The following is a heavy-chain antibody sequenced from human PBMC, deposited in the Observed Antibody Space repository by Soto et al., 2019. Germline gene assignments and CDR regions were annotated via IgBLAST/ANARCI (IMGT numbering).Heavy chain of an antibody. CDR2: VTHDGTER. J-gene: IGHJ4*02. V-gene: IGHV3-30*03. CDR3: AREKNSGYYRTVDY. CDR1: GFTLSGHG. Sequence: QVQLVASGGGVVQPGRSLSHSCAASGFTLSGHGLHWVRQAPGKGLEWVAVVTHDGTERHYPDSVKGRFTITRDISKNTFYLQMNSLRVEDTAMYYCAREKNSGYYRTVDYWGQGTLVTVSS. D-gene: IGHD3-10*01.